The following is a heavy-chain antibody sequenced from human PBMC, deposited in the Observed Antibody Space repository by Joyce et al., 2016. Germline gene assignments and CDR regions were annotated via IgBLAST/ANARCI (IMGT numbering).Heavy chain of an antibody. CDR3: AKVSWGYSSSRAGAAFDI. V-gene: IGHV3-30*18. CDR2: VSSDGSDK. CDR1: GFTFSKYA. D-gene: IGHD3-22*01. J-gene: IGHJ3*02. Sequence: QVHLVESGGGVVQPGRSLRLSCAASGFTFSKYAMHWVRQAPGKGLESVAVVSSDGSDKYYADSVKGRFTISRDNSKSTLYLQVNSLRPEDTAVYYCAKVSWGYSSSRAGAAFDIWGQGTMVTVSS.